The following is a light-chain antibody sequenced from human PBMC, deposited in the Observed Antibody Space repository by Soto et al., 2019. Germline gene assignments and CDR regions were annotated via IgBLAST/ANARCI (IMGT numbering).Light chain of an antibody. CDR3: QRNKMYWVT. V-gene: IGKV1-5*03. J-gene: IGKJ4*01. Sequence: DIPLTQSPSTLSASVGDRVTITCRASQNINNWLAWYQQKPGRAPKFLIYQASILESGVPSRFSGSGSGTEVTLTVDSLQHDDFATYCCQRNKMYWVTFGGGTKVEI. CDR1: QNINNW. CDR2: QAS.